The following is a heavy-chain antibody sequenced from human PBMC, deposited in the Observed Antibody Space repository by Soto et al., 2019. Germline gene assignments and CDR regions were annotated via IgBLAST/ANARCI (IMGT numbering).Heavy chain of an antibody. V-gene: IGHV3-11*04. J-gene: IGHJ4*02. CDR3: ATLQGQLVRDFDY. CDR2: ISSSGSTI. D-gene: IGHD6-13*01. Sequence: PGGSLRLSCAASGFTFSDYYMSWIRQAPGKGLEWVSYISSSGSTIYYADSVKGRFTISRDNAKNSLYLQMNSLRAEDTAVYYCATLQGQLVRDFDYWGQGTLVTVSS. CDR1: GFTFSDYY.